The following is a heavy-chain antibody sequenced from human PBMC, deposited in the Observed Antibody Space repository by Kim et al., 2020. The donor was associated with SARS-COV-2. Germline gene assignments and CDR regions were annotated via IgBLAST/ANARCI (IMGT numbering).Heavy chain of an antibody. J-gene: IGHJ6*02. D-gene: IGHD3-10*01. CDR3: ARGFEGSGSYDNYYYYYGMDV. CDR2: IYYSGST. V-gene: IGHV4-59*01. Sequence: SETMSLTCTVSGGSISSYYWSWIRQPPGKGLEWIGYIYYSGSTNYNPSLKSRVTITVDTSKNQFSLKLSSVTAADTAVYYCARGFEGSGSYDNYYYYYGMDVWGQGTTVTVSS. CDR1: GGSISSYY.